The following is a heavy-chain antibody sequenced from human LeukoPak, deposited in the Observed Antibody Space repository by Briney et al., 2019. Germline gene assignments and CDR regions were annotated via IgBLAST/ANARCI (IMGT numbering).Heavy chain of an antibody. CDR1: AGSISSDNYQ. CDR3: ARYGSGSTWFAP. V-gene: IGHV4-30-4*01. D-gene: IGHD3-10*01. CDR2: INYSGST. J-gene: IGHJ5*02. Sequence: KPSQTLSLTCSVSAGSISSDNYQWSWVRQPPGKGLEWIGYINYSGSTYYNPSLKSRVTISVDTSNNQFSLRLSSVTPADTAVYYCARYGSGSTWFAPWGQGTRVTVSS.